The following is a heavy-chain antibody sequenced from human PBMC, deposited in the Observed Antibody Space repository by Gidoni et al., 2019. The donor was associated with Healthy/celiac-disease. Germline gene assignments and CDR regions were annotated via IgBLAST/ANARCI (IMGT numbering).Heavy chain of an antibody. CDR1: GFTCSNAW. Sequence: EVQLVESGGGLVKTGGSLRLSCAASGFTCSNAWMNWVCQAPGKGLEWFGRIKSKTDGGTTDYAAPVKGRFTISRDDSKNTLYLPMNSLKTEDTAVYYCTTSESYDFWSGRANWGQGTLVTVSS. J-gene: IGHJ4*02. D-gene: IGHD3-3*01. CDR2: IKSKTDGGTT. V-gene: IGHV3-15*07. CDR3: TTSESYDFWSGRAN.